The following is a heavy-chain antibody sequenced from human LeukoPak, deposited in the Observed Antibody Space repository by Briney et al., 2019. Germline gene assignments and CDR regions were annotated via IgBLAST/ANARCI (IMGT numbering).Heavy chain of an antibody. J-gene: IGHJ6*04. Sequence: GGSLRLSCAASGFTFSSYEMNWVRQAPGKGLEWVSYTSSSGSTIYYADSVKGRFTISRDNAKNSLYLQMNSLRAEDTAVYYCAELGITMIGGVWGKGTTVTISS. CDR1: GFTFSSYE. CDR2: TSSSGSTI. D-gene: IGHD3-10*02. CDR3: AELGITMIGGV. V-gene: IGHV3-48*03.